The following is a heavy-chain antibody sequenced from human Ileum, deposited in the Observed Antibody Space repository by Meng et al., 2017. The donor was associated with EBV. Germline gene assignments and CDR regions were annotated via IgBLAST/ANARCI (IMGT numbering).Heavy chain of an antibody. V-gene: IGHV4-30-4*01. CDR2: SWGT. CDR3: AIYAVGGSGQGY. CDR1: GVSISRCFYH. J-gene: IGHJ4*02. Sequence: VVVSGAGVVNPSQNPSPTRVVSGVSISRCFYHGSWIRHPPGKGLELIGCSWGTSYNPSLKSRLTISVDTAKNQFSLKLDSATAADTAVYYCAIYAVGGSGQGYWGQGTLVTVSS. D-gene: IGHD1-26*01.